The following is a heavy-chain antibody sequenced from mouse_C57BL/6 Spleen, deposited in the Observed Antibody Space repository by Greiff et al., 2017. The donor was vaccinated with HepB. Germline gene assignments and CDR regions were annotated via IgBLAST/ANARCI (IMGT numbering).Heavy chain of an antibody. CDR3: ARYGQYGYDEGYAMDY. CDR1: GFSFTSYG. V-gene: IGHV2-2*01. J-gene: IGHJ4*01. Sequence: VQLQQSGPGLVQPSQCLSITCTVSGFSFTSYGVHWVRQSPGKGLEWLGVICSGGSTDYNAAFISRLSISKDNSEGQVFFKMNSLQADETAIYYWARYGQYGYDEGYAMDYWGQGTSVTVSS. D-gene: IGHD2-2*01. CDR2: ICSGGST.